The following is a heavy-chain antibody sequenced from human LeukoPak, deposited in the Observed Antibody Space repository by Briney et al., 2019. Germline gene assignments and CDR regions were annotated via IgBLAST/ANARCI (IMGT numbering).Heavy chain of an antibody. J-gene: IGHJ4*02. V-gene: IGHV1-2*02. Sequence: GASVRVSCKASGYTFTGYFIHWVRQAPGQGLEWMGWINPNSGGTDYAQKFQGRVTLTRDTSISTAYMELSRLRSDDTAVYYCARPGTSSGVFDYWGQGTLVTVSS. CDR1: GYTFTGYF. CDR2: INPNSGGT. CDR3: ARPGTSSGVFDY. D-gene: IGHD6-25*01.